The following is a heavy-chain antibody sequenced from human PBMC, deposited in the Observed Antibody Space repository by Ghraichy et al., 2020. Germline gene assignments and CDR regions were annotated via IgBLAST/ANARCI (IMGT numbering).Heavy chain of an antibody. D-gene: IGHD3-22*01. Sequence: GGSLRLSCAASGFTFSSYAMHWVRQAPGKGLEWVAVISDDGSNKYYADSVKGRFTISRDNSKNTLYLQMNSLRAEDTAVYYCAKDFLLYYYDSSGYSYSFDYWGQGTLVTVSS. V-gene: IGHV3-30*18. CDR3: AKDFLLYYYDSSGYSYSFDY. CDR2: ISDDGSNK. CDR1: GFTFSSYA. J-gene: IGHJ4*02.